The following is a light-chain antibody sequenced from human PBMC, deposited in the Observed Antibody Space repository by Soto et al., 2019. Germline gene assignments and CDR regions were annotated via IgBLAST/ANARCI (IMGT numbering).Light chain of an antibody. CDR2: GAS. CDR3: QQSYSTLWT. V-gene: IGKV1-39*01. Sequence: DIQMTQSPSSLSASVGDRVTITCRASQSITIYLNWYQQIPGEAPNLLIFGASTLQSGVPSRFSGSGSGTDFTLTVSSLQPEDFATYYCQQSYSTLWTFGQGTKVDIK. J-gene: IGKJ1*01. CDR1: QSITIY.